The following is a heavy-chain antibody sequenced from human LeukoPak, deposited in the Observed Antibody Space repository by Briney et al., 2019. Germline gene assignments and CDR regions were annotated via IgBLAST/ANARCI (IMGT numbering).Heavy chain of an antibody. CDR1: GFTFSNYW. CDR3: ARAQYGDAFDI. D-gene: IGHD4-17*01. J-gene: IGHJ3*02. CDR2: IKTDGSST. V-gene: IGHV3-74*01. Sequence: GGSLRLSCAASGFTFSNYWMHWVRQAPGKGMVWVSRIKTDGSSTSYADSVKGRFTITRDNAKNTLYLQMNSLRAEDTAVYYCARAQYGDAFDIWGQGTMVTVSS.